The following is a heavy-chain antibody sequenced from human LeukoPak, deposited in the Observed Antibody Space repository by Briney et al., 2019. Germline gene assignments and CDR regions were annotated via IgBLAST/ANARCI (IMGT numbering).Heavy chain of an antibody. CDR3: ARARIAAAGYANYFDY. D-gene: IGHD6-13*01. J-gene: IGHJ4*02. CDR2: IIPIFGTA. Sequence: ASVKVSCKASGGTFSSYAISWVRQAPGQGLEWMGGIIPIFGTANYAQKFQGRVTITADESTSTAYMELSSLRSEDTAVYYCARARIAAAGYANYFDYWGQGTLVTVSS. CDR1: GGTFSSYA. V-gene: IGHV1-69*13.